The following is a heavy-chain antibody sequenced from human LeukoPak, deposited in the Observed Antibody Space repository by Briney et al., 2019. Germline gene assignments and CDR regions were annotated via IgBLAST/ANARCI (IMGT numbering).Heavy chain of an antibody. CDR3: ASARHGDYVWDY. CDR2: IYSGDSHT. V-gene: IGHV5-51*01. CDR1: GYSFIYW. Sequence: GESLKISCKGSGYSFIYWIGWVRQMPGKGLEWMGIIYSGDSHTKYSPSFQGRVTISVDNSISTAYLQWSSLEASDTAMYYCASARHGDYVWDYWGQGTLVTVSS. J-gene: IGHJ4*02. D-gene: IGHD4-17*01.